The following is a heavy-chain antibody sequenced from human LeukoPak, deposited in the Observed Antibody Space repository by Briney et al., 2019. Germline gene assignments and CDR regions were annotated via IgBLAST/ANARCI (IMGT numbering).Heavy chain of an antibody. Sequence: SVKVSCKASGGTFSSYTISWVRQALGQGLEWMGRIIPILGIANYAQKFQGRVTITADKSTSTAYMELSSLRSEDTAVYYCARDGNSSGWYADYWGQGTLVTVSS. CDR2: IIPILGIA. CDR3: ARDGNSSGWYADY. J-gene: IGHJ4*02. D-gene: IGHD6-19*01. V-gene: IGHV1-69*04. CDR1: GGTFSSYT.